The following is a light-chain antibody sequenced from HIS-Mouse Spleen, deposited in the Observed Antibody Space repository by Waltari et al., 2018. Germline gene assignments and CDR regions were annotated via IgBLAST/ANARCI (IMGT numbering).Light chain of an antibody. CDR2: DVS. CDR3: SSYTSSSFNVV. Sequence: QSALTQPASVSGSPGQSITISCTGTSRDDGGYYYVPWYQQHPGKAPKLMIYDVSNRPSGVSNRFSGSKSGNTASLTISGLQAEDEADYYCSSYTSSSFNVVFGGGTKLTVL. V-gene: IGLV2-14*03. J-gene: IGLJ2*01. CDR1: SRDDGGYYY.